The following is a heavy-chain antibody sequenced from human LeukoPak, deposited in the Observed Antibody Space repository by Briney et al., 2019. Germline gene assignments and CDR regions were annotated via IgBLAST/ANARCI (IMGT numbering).Heavy chain of an antibody. CDR1: GFTFSGYW. D-gene: IGHD6-13*01. CDR2: IKQDGSEK. J-gene: IGHJ5*02. Sequence: GGSLRLSCAASGFTFSGYWMSWVRQAPGKGLEWVANIKQDGSEKYYADSVKGRFTISRDNAKNSLYLQMNSLRAEDTALYYCAKEGIAAAGRLNWFDPWGQGTLVTVSS. CDR3: AKEGIAAAGRLNWFDP. V-gene: IGHV3-7*03.